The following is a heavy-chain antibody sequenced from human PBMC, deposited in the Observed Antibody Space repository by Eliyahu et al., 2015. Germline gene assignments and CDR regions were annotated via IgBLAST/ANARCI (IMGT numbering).Heavy chain of an antibody. D-gene: IGHD3-22*01. J-gene: IGHJ2*01. CDR2: IYHSGGT. V-gene: IGHV4-38-2*01. CDR3: ARTVNYYDIRNWYFDL. Sequence: QVQLQESGPGLVKPSETLSLTCAVSGYSISSGYYWGWIRQPPGKGLGGVGGIYHSGGTYYNPSLKSRVTISVDTSKNQFSLKLSSVTAADTAVYYCARTVNYYDIRNWYFDLWGRGTLVTVSS. CDR1: GYSISSGYY.